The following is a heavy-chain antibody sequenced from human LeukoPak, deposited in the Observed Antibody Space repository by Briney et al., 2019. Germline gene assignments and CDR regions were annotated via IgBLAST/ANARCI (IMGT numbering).Heavy chain of an antibody. CDR3: ARGGEGDGYNWVDY. J-gene: IGHJ4*02. CDR1: GFTFSGYS. V-gene: IGHV3-48*04. CDR2: ISSSSRTI. D-gene: IGHD5-24*01. Sequence: GGSLRLSCAASGFTFSGYSMNWVRQAPGKGLEWVSYISSSSRTIYYADSVKGRFTISRDNAKNSLYLQMNSLRAEDTAVYYCARGGEGDGYNWVDYWGRGTLVTVSS.